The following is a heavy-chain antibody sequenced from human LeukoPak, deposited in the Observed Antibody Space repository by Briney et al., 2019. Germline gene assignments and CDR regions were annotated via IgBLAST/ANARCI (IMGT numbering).Heavy chain of an antibody. CDR2: IRYDGSNK. D-gene: IGHD3-22*01. Sequence: PGGSLRLSCAASGFTFSSYGMHWVRQAPGKGLEWVAFIRYDGSNKYYADSVKGRFTISRDNSKNTLCLQMNSLRAEDTAVYYCAKDTATMTHDAFDIWGQGTMVTVSS. CDR3: AKDTATMTHDAFDI. J-gene: IGHJ3*02. V-gene: IGHV3-30*02. CDR1: GFTFSSYG.